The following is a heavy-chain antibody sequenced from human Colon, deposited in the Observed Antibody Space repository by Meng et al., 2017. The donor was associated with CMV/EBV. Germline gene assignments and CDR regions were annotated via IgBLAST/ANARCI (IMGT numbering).Heavy chain of an antibody. D-gene: IGHD1-1*01. CDR2: IRSSSSPI. CDR3: ARDPEDDPLPTFDY. V-gene: IGHV3-48*04. Sequence: GESLKISCAASGFTFSIYSMNWVRQAPGKGLEWISYIRSSSSPIYYADSVKGRFTISRDNAKNSLYLQMDSLRPEDTAIYYCARDPEDDPLPTFDYWGQDTLVTVSS. J-gene: IGHJ4*02. CDR1: GFTFSIYS.